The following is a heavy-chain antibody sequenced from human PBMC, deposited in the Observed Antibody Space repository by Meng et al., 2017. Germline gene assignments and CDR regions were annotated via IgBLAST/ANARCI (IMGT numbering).Heavy chain of an antibody. Sequence: GGSLRLSCAASGFTFSSYSMNWVRQAPGKGLEWVSSISSSSSYIYYADSVKGRFTISRDNAKNSLYLQMNSLRAEDTAVYYCARASGHDSSGYYAVDYWGQGTLVTVSS. CDR2: ISSSSSYI. J-gene: IGHJ4*02. CDR3: ARASGHDSSGYYAVDY. V-gene: IGHV3-21*04. CDR1: GFTFSSYS. D-gene: IGHD3-22*01.